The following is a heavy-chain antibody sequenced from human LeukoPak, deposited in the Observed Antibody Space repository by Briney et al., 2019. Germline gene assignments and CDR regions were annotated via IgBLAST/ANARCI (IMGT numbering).Heavy chain of an antibody. V-gene: IGHV5-51*01. J-gene: IGHJ4*02. Sequence: GESLKISCKGSKYDFTDYWIGWVRLMPGKGLEWMGVIYPGDSDTRYSPSFQGLITISADKSINTAYLQWSSLKASGTAIYYCARHTGDFWSGYHLDYWGQGTLVTVSS. CDR2: IYPGDSDT. D-gene: IGHD3-3*01. CDR3: ARHTGDFWSGYHLDY. CDR1: KYDFTDYW.